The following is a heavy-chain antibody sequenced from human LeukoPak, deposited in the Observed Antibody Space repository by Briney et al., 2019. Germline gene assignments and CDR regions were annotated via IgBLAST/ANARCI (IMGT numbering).Heavy chain of an antibody. D-gene: IGHD3-22*01. CDR3: AREDSSGYYYVSWFDP. V-gene: IGHV3-7*01. Sequence: PGGSLRLSCAASGFTFIGYSMSWVRQAPGKGLEWVANIKQDGSEKYYVDSVKGRFTISRDNAKNSLYLQMNSLRAEDTAVYYCAREDSSGYYYVSWFDPWGQGTLVTVSS. CDR2: IKQDGSEK. CDR1: GFTFIGYS. J-gene: IGHJ5*02.